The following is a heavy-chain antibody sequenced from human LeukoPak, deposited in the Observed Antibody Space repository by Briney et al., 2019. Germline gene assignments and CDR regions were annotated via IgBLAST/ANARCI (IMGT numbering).Heavy chain of an antibody. CDR2: INPNSGGT. Sequence: ASVKVSCKASGYTFTGYYMHWVRQAPGQGLEWMGWINPNSGGTNYAQKFQGRVTMTRDTSISTAYMELSRLRSDDTAVYYCASVPQPADIVVVPAAQAWFDPWGQGTLVTVSS. CDR3: ASVPQPADIVVVPAAQAWFDP. J-gene: IGHJ5*02. V-gene: IGHV1-2*02. CDR1: GYTFTGYY. D-gene: IGHD2-2*01.